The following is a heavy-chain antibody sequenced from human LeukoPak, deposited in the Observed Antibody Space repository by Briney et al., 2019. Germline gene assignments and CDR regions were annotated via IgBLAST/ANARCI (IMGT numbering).Heavy chain of an antibody. CDR2: IRGDAGRT. V-gene: IGHV3-23*01. CDR3: AKDAVAVAGYYFDY. D-gene: IGHD6-19*01. J-gene: IGHJ4*02. CDR1: GFTFSSYG. Sequence: PGGSLRLSCAASGFTFSSYGMNWVRQAPGKGLEWVSGIRGDAGRTYYADSVKGRFTISRDNSKNTLYLQMNSLRAEDTAVYYCAKDAVAVAGYYFDYWGEGTLVTVSS.